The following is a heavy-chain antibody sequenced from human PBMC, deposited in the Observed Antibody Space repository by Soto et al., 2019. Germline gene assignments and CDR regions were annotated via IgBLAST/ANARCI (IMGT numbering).Heavy chain of an antibody. V-gene: IGHV4-59*01. CDR3: ARVYGDCADY. J-gene: IGHJ4*02. Sequence: QVQLQESGPGLVKPSETLSLTCTVSGGSISSYYWSWIRQPPGKGLEWIGYIYYSGSTNYHPSLTSRATRSVDTTKNQFSPNLSSVTAADTAVYYCARVYGDCADYCGQGTLVTFSS. D-gene: IGHD4-17*01. CDR2: IYYSGST. CDR1: GGSISSYY.